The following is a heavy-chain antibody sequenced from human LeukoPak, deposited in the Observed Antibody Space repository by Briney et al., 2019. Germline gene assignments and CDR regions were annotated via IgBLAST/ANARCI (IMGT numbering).Heavy chain of an antibody. CDR3: AKDREPGQVVPAAFY. D-gene: IGHD2-2*01. V-gene: IGHV3-23*01. CDR2: ISGSGGST. CDR1: GFTFSSYA. J-gene: IGHJ4*02. Sequence: PGGSLRLSCAASGFTFSSYAMSWVRQAPGKGLEWVSAISGSGGSTYYADSVKGRFTISRDNSKNTLYLQMNSLRAEDTAVYYCAKDREPGQVVPAAFYWGQGTLVTVSS.